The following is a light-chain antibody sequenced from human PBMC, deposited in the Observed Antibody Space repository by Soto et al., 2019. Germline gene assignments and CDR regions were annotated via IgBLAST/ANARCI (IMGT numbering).Light chain of an antibody. Sequence: EIVLTQSPGTRSLSLGETSTLSCRASQSVSSSYLAWYQHKPGQAPRLLIYGASRRATGIPDRFSGSGSGTDFTLTISSLDPEDFAVYYCQHYSDSISFGQGTRLEI. CDR2: GAS. CDR3: QHYSDSIS. V-gene: IGKV3-20*01. J-gene: IGKJ5*01. CDR1: QSVSSSY.